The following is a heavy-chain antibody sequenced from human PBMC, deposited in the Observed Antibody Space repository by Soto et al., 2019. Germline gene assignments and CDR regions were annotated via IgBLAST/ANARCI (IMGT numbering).Heavy chain of an antibody. CDR1: GFTVSNNY. CDR3: ARGEGSGSNALGH. CDR2: IQDGGSI. Sequence: EVLLEESGGGFVQPGGSLRLSCAASGFTVSNNYMTWVRQAPGKGLEWVAVIQDGGSIRYADSVSDRFTISRDNSKNTVFLEMNNLRPEDTAVYFCARGEGSGSNALGHWGQGTLVTVSS. D-gene: IGHD3-16*01. V-gene: IGHV3-66*01. J-gene: IGHJ4*02.